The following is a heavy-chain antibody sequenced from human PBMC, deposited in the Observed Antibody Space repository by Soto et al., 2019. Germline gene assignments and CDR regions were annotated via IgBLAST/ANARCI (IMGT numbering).Heavy chain of an antibody. Sequence: PGGSLRLSCAAAGFTFSSYWMYWVRQAPGKGLVWVSRINGDGSSTTYAESVKGRFTISRDNAMNTLYLQMNSLSAEDTAVYYCATVAYSGSFFAHWGQGTLVTVSS. CDR3: ATVAYSGSFFAH. CDR2: INGDGSST. D-gene: IGHD1-26*01. V-gene: IGHV3-74*01. CDR1: GFTFSSYW. J-gene: IGHJ5*02.